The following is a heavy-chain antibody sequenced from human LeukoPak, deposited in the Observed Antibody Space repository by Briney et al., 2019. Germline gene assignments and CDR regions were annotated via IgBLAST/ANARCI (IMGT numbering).Heavy chain of an antibody. CDR3: ARDPLYCSGGSCYRTNWFDP. J-gene: IGHJ5*02. CDR1: GGTFSSYA. CDR2: SIPILGIG. D-gene: IGHD2-15*01. Sequence: GASVKVSCKASGGTFSSYAIGWVRQAPGHGHEWMGRSIPILGIGNYAQKFQGRVTITADKSTSTAYMELRSLRSEDTAVYYCARDPLYCSGGSCYRTNWFDPWGQGTLVTVSS. V-gene: IGHV1-69*04.